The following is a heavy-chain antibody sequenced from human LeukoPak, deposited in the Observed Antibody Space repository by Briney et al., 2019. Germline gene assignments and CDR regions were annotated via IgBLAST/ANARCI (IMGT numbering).Heavy chain of an antibody. CDR1: GYRFRMDG. CDR2: VSASSGNM. J-gene: IGHJ6*03. Sequence: ASVKVSCKASGYRFRMDGISWLRQAPGQGVEGMGWVSASSGNMNYAQNFQGRLTMTTDTSTNTAFMERRSLRSDDTAMYYCATARYFWPGPIYPYYMDVWGKGTTVIVSS. V-gene: IGHV1-18*01. D-gene: IGHD3/OR15-3a*01. CDR3: ATARYFWPGPIYPYYMDV.